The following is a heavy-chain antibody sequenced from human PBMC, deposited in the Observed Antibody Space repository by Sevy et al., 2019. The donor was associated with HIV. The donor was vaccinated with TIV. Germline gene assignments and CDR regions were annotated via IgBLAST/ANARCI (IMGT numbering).Heavy chain of an antibody. CDR3: TTDRHMVVVPAAPIPYYYYYGMDV. V-gene: IGHV3-15*01. J-gene: IGHJ6*02. D-gene: IGHD2-2*01. Sequence: GGSLRLSCAASGFTFSNAWMSWVRQAPGKGLEWVGRIKSKTDGGTTDYAAPVKGRFTISRNVSKNTLYLQMNSLKTRDTAVYYCTTDRHMVVVPAAPIPYYYYYGMDVWGQGTTVTVSS. CDR2: IKSKTDGGTT. CDR1: GFTFSNAW.